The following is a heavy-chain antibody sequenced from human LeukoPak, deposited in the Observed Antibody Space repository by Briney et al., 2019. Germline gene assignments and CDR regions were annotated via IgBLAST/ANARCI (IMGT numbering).Heavy chain of an antibody. D-gene: IGHD6-6*01. CDR2: ISHDASNK. CDR1: GFPFSTFS. Sequence: GGSLRLSCAASGFPFSTFSMHWVRQAPGKGLDWVAVISHDASNKYYADSVKGRFTISRDNSKNTLYLQMNSLRAGDTAVYYCPRMSGSSSYGGGFDYWGQGTLVTVSS. J-gene: IGHJ4*02. CDR3: PRMSGSSSYGGGFDY. V-gene: IGHV3-30-3*01.